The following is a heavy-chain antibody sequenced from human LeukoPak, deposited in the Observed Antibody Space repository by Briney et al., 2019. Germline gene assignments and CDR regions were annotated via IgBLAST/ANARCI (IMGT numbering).Heavy chain of an antibody. CDR2: IYYSGST. D-gene: IGHD3-10*01. J-gene: IGHJ4*02. CDR1: GGSISSSSYY. CDR3: ARQLWFGEIWDYFDY. Sequence: PSETLSLTCTVSGGSISSSSYYWGWSRQPPGKGLEWIGSIYYSGSTYYNPSLKSRVTISVDTSKNQFSLKLSSVTAADTAVYYCARQLWFGEIWDYFDYWGQGTLVTVSS. V-gene: IGHV4-39*07.